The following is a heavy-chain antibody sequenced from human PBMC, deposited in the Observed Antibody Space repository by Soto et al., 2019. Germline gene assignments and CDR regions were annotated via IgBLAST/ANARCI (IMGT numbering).Heavy chain of an antibody. CDR3: ARVDCSGGSCYEAIAFDI. D-gene: IGHD2-15*01. Sequence: GGSLRLSCAASGYTFSSYWMSWVRQAPGKGLEWVANIKQDGSEKYYVDSVKGRFTISRDNSKNTLYLQMNSLRAEDTAVYYCARVDCSGGSCYEAIAFDIWGQGTMVTVSS. CDR2: IKQDGSEK. J-gene: IGHJ3*02. V-gene: IGHV3-7*01. CDR1: GYTFSSYW.